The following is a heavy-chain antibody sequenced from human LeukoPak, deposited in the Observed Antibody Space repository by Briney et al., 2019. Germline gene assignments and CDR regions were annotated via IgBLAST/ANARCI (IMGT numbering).Heavy chain of an antibody. V-gene: IGHV3-43*02. Sequence: PGGSLRLSCAASGFTFDDYAMHWVRQAPGKGLEWVSLISGDGGSTYYADSVKGRFTISRDNAKNSHFLQMNSLRVEDTALYYCARGFRNGPFDCWGQGTLVTVSS. D-gene: IGHD2-8*01. J-gene: IGHJ4*02. CDR1: GFTFDDYA. CDR3: ARGFRNGPFDC. CDR2: ISGDGGST.